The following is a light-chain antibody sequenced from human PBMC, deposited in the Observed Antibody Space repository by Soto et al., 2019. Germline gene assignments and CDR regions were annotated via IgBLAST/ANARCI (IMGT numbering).Light chain of an antibody. CDR2: DAS. CDR3: QQRSNWPPEVT. Sequence: EIVLTQSPDTLSLSPGERATLSCRASQSVGSSLAWYQQKPSQAPRLLIYDASNRATGIPARFSGSGSGTDFTLPMSSLYPEDVAFYYCQQRSNWPPEVTFGPGTKVDIK. V-gene: IGKV3-11*01. CDR1: QSVGSS. J-gene: IGKJ3*01.